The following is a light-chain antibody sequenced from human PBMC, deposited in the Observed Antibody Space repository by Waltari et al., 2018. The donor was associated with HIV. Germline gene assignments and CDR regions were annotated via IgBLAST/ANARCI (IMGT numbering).Light chain of an antibody. Sequence: QSVFTQPPSVSAAPGQKVPLSCSGRRSTHGNNKFSRHQQLPATAPKLLIYYNNKRPSGIPDRFSGSKSGTSATLGITGLQTGDEADYYCGTWDNSLSAVGVFGTGTKVTVL. CDR2: YNN. J-gene: IGLJ1*01. CDR1: RSTHGNNK. CDR3: GTWDNSLSAVGV. V-gene: IGLV1-51*01.